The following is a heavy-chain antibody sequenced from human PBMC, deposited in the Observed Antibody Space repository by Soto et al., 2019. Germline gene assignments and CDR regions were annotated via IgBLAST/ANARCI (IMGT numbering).Heavy chain of an antibody. CDR1: GASINNNDYY. Sequence: QLQESGPGLVKPSQTLSLTCTVSGASINNNDYYWSWIRQTPGKGLEWIGYVYYSGTTDYIPSLKSRLSMLMDKSQNQFTLKLNSVTAADTATYYCARMSYFYDKWYFDLWGRGTLVTVSS. CDR3: ARMSYFYDKWYFDL. J-gene: IGHJ2*01. V-gene: IGHV4-30-4*01. CDR2: VYYSGTT. D-gene: IGHD3-22*01.